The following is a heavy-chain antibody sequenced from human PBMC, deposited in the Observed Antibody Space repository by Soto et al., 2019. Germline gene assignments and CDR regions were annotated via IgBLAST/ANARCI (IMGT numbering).Heavy chain of an antibody. CDR1: GNIFTNHG. V-gene: IGHV1-18*04. D-gene: IGHD3-22*01. CDR2: ISAHTGNA. J-gene: IGHJ4*02. Sequence: QVQLVQSGAEVKKPGASVKVSCKASGNIFTNHGITWVRQAPGQGLEWMGWISAHTGNANYAQKLQVRVTMTIDTSTRTAYMDLRSLMSGDTAVYFCATAYYYDSSGSEPYYFDYWGQGTLVTVSS. CDR3: ATAYYYDSSGSEPYYFDY.